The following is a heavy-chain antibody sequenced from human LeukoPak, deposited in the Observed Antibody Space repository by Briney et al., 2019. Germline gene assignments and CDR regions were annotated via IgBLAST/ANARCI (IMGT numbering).Heavy chain of an antibody. CDR1: GFSLSTRGVG. Sequence: ESGSTLVKPTQTLTLTCTFSGFSLSTRGVGVGWIRQPPGKALEWLALIYWDDDKRYSPSLKSRLTITKDTSKNQVVLTMTNMDPVDTATYYCAHSWGPDTAMAASFDYWGQGTLVTVSS. V-gene: IGHV2-5*02. J-gene: IGHJ4*02. CDR3: AHSWGPDTAMAASFDY. CDR2: IYWDDDK. D-gene: IGHD5-18*01.